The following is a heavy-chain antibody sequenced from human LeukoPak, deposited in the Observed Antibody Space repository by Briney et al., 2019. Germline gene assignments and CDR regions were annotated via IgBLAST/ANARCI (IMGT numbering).Heavy chain of an antibody. V-gene: IGHV3-30*02. Sequence: GGALRLSRAASRFTFSSYGMHWVRQAPGKGLEGVAFIRYDGSNKYYADSVKARFTIPRDNSQNTLYLQMKSLQAQHPAGYYFSKNDTRQDSSGYYRDYWGQGTLVTVSS. J-gene: IGHJ4*02. CDR2: IRYDGSNK. CDR1: RFTFSSYG. CDR3: SKNDTRQDSSGYYRDY. D-gene: IGHD3-22*01.